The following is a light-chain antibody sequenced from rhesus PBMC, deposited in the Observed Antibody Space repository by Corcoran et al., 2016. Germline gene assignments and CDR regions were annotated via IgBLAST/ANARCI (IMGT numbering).Light chain of an antibody. CDR3: LQYKAYPYS. J-gene: IGKJ2*01. V-gene: IGKV1-28*02. Sequence: DIQMTQSPSSLSASLGDTVTITCRASQGIISYLIWFQQKPGKAPRLLIYDASSLESGVPSRFSGSGSGTDFNLTVNSLHPEGFAAYYCLQYKAYPYSFGQGTKVEVE. CDR1: QGIISY. CDR2: DAS.